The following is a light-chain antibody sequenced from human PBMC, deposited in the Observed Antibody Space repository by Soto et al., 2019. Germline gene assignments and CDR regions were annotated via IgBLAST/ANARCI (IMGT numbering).Light chain of an antibody. J-gene: IGLJ2*01. Sequence: QSVLPQPASVSGSPGHSVTISCTGTSSEVGGYNSVSWYQQHPGKAPQLRIYDVSNRPSGVSNRFSGSKSGNTASLTISGLQAEDEADYYCSSYTSSSTLVVFGGGTKLTVL. CDR3: SSYTSSSTLVV. CDR1: SSEVGGYNS. CDR2: DVS. V-gene: IGLV2-14*01.